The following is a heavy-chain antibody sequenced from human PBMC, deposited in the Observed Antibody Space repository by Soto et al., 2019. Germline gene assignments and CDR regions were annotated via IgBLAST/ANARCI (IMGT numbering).Heavy chain of an antibody. CDR1: GFRFEQYV. D-gene: IGHD2-8*01. V-gene: IGHV3-9*01. J-gene: IGHJ4*02. CDR2: VSPTGDTV. CDR3: VKDAPNGSIDD. Sequence: VQVVASGGGLVQPGRSLRLSCAVSGFRFEQYVMHWVRQAPGKGLECVSTVSPTGDTVAYADSVEGRFTVSRDNAKNSLYLQMNSLKCDDTAFYYCVKDAPNGSIDDWGQGTLVTVSS.